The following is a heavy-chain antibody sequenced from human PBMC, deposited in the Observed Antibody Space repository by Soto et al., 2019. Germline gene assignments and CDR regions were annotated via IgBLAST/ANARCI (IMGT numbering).Heavy chain of an antibody. CDR1: GFTFSSYA. CDR3: ARQWLDSYYFDY. Sequence: EVQLVESGGGLVQPGGSLRLSCAASGFTFSSYAMHWVRQAPGKGLEYVSAISSNGGSTYYANSVKGRFTISRDNSKNTLYLQMGSLRAEDMAVYYCARQWLDSYYFDYWVQGTLVTVSS. J-gene: IGHJ4*02. D-gene: IGHD6-19*01. V-gene: IGHV3-64*01. CDR2: ISSNGGST.